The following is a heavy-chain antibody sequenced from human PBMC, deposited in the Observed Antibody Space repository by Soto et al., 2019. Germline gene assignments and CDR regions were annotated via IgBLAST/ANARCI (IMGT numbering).Heavy chain of an antibody. Sequence: VKVSCKASGYTCNGHYTHWLRQARGQALEWMGWINPNSGGTNYTQKLPGRVTITTDTSATTAYMELRSLRSDDTAVYYCGSPLRDRYYYYGMDVWGQGTTVTVSS. J-gene: IGHJ6*02. CDR2: INPNSGGT. D-gene: IGHD2-21*02. V-gene: IGHV1-2*02. CDR1: GYTCNGHY. CDR3: GSPLRDRYYYYGMDV.